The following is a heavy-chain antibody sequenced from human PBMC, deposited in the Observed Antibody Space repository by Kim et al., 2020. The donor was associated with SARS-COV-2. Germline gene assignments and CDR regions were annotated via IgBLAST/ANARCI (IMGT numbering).Heavy chain of an antibody. CDR3: ARDDWLNKFDY. V-gene: IGHV4-34*01. J-gene: IGHJ4*02. D-gene: IGHD3-9*01. Sequence: SETLSLTCAVYGGSFSGYYWSWIRQPPGKGLEWIGEINHSGSTNYNPSLKSRVTISVDTSKNQFSLKLSSVTAADTAVYYCARDDWLNKFDYWGQGTMVTVSS. CDR2: INHSGST. CDR1: GGSFSGYY.